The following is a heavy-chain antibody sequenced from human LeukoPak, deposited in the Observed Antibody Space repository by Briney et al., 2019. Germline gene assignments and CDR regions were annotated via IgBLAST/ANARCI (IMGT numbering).Heavy chain of an antibody. J-gene: IGHJ4*02. D-gene: IGHD2-21*02. CDR3: ARARVVTKWIDY. CDR1: GFTFDDYA. Sequence: GRSLRLSCAASGFTFDDYAMHWVRQAPGKGLEWVANIKQDGSEKYYVDSVKGRFTISRDNAKNSLYLQMNSLRAEDTAVYYCARARVVTKWIDYWGQGTLVTVSS. CDR2: IKQDGSEK. V-gene: IGHV3-7*03.